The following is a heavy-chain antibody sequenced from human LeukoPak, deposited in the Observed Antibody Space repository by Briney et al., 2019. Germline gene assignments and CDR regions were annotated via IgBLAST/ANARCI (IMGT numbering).Heavy chain of an antibody. Sequence: QPGGSLRLSCAASGFTFSSYAMSWVRQAPGKGLEWVSAISGSGGSTYYADSVKGRFTISRDNSKNTLYLQMNSLRAEDTAVYYCAKDKLMTTYYYYYMDVWGKGTTVTVPS. CDR3: AKDKLMTTYYYYYMDV. V-gene: IGHV3-23*01. D-gene: IGHD2-8*01. J-gene: IGHJ6*03. CDR1: GFTFSSYA. CDR2: ISGSGGST.